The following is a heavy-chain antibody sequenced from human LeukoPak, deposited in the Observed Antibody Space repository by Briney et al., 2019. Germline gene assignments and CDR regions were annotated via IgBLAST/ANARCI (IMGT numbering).Heavy chain of an antibody. CDR1: VYTFTSYY. Sequence: GASATVSCKGSVYTFTSYYMHWLRQPPGQGLEWVGIINPSGGSKSYAQKFQGRVTLTRDTSRSQVYMELSSLRSDDTAVYYCARSCSGCSCYSEVLFDPWGQGTLVSVSS. D-gene: IGHD2-15*01. V-gene: IGHV1-46*01. J-gene: IGHJ5*02. CDR2: INPSGGSK. CDR3: ARSCSGCSCYSEVLFDP.